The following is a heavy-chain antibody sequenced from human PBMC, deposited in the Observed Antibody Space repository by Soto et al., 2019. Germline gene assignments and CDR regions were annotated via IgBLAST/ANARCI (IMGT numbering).Heavy chain of an antibody. CDR2: IYPGDSDT. CDR3: ARHGRGIVVVPAAIHLWFDP. D-gene: IGHD2-2*01. CDR1: GYSFTSYW. Sequence: PGESLKISCKGSGYSFTSYWIGWVRQMPGKGLEWMGIIYPGDSDTRYSPSFQGQVTISADKSISTAYLQWSSLKASDTAMYYCARHGRGIVVVPAAIHLWFDPWGQGTLVTVSS. J-gene: IGHJ5*02. V-gene: IGHV5-51*01.